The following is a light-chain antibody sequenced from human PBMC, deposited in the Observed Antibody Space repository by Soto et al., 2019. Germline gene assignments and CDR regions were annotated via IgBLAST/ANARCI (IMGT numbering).Light chain of an antibody. Sequence: ELVLTQSPGTLSLSPGERATLSCRASQSISSGYLAWYQQKPGQAPRLLIYGASTRATGIPARFSGSGSGTEFTLTISSLQSEDFAVYYCQQYNNWWTFGQGTKVDI. V-gene: IGKV3-15*01. J-gene: IGKJ1*01. CDR1: QSISSGY. CDR3: QQYNNWWT. CDR2: GAS.